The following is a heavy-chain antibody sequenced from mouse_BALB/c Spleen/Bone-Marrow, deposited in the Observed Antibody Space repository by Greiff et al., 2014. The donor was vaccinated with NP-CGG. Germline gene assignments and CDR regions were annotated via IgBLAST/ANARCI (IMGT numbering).Heavy chain of an antibody. CDR1: GFNIKDTY. CDR3: ARYGGRYYAMDY. V-gene: IGHV14-3*02. D-gene: IGHD1-1*01. J-gene: IGHJ4*01. CDR2: IDPANGNT. Sequence: VQLKESGAELVKPGASVKLPCTASGFNIKDTYMHWVKQRPEQGLEWIGRIDPANGNTNYDPRFQGKATITADTSSNTAYLQLSSLTSEDTAVYYCARYGGRYYAMDYWGQGTSVTVSS.